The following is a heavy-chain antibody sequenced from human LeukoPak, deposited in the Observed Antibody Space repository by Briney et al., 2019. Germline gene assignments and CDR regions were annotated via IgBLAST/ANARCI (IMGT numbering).Heavy chain of an antibody. Sequence: GGSLRLSCAASGFTFSSYSMNLVRQAPRKELEWVSSISSSSSYIYYADSVKGRFTISRDNAKNSLYLQMNSLRAEDTAVYYCARDTTKSDYWGQGTLVTVSS. J-gene: IGHJ4*02. CDR3: ARDTTKSDY. CDR2: ISSSSSYI. V-gene: IGHV3-21*01. D-gene: IGHD1-26*01. CDR1: GFTFSSYS.